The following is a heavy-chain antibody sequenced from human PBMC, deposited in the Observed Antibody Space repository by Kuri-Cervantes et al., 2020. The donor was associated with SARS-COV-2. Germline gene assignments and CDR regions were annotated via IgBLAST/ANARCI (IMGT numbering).Heavy chain of an antibody. CDR1: GYTFTSYG. D-gene: IGHD3/OR15-3a*01. CDR3: ARGVRGSMDAWFDP. Sequence: ASVKVSCKASGYTFTSYGISWVRQAPGQGLEWMGWISAYNGNTNYAQKLQGRVTMTTDTSTSTAYMELRSLRSEDTAVYYCARGVRGSMDAWFDPWGQGTLVTVSS. V-gene: IGHV1-18*01. J-gene: IGHJ5*02. CDR2: ISAYNGNT.